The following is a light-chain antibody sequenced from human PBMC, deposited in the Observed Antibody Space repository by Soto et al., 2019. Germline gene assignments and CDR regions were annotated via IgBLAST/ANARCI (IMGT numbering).Light chain of an antibody. Sequence: DIRMTQSPSSVSASVGDSVTITCRASQDISRWLVWYQQKPGKAPKLLFSAASGLQSGVPSRFSGSGSGTDFTLTISSLQPEDFGTYYCQQASNLTPLTFGGGTKVEIK. J-gene: IGKJ4*01. CDR2: AAS. CDR3: QQASNLTPLT. CDR1: QDISRW. V-gene: IGKV1-12*01.